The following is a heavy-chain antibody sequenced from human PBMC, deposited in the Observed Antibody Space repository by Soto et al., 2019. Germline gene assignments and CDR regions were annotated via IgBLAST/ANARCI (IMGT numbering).Heavy chain of an antibody. V-gene: IGHV3-11*01. D-gene: IGHD6-19*01. CDR2: ISSSGGTI. CDR3: ARDPLISGSGWDH. CDR1: GFTFGDYY. Sequence: QVQLVESGGGLVKPGGSPRLSCGVSGFTFGDYYMAWIRQAPGKGLEWISYISSSGGTIYYSDSVKGRFTISRDNAKNSLYLQMNSLRAEDTAVYYCARDPLISGSGWDHWGQGTLVTVSS. J-gene: IGHJ4*02.